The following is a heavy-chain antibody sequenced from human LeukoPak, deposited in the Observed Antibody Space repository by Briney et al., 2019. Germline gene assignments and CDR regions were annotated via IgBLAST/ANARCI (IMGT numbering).Heavy chain of an antibody. CDR2: INPSGGST. J-gene: IGHJ4*02. Sequence: GASVKVSCKASGYTFTSYYMHWVRQAPRQGLEWMAIINPSGGSTSYAQKFQGRVTMTRDTSTSTVYMELSSLRSEDTAVYYCARDSRPSYDGSGYYYPGDYWGQGTLVTVSS. D-gene: IGHD3-22*01. V-gene: IGHV1-46*01. CDR1: GYTFTSYY. CDR3: ARDSRPSYDGSGYYYPGDY.